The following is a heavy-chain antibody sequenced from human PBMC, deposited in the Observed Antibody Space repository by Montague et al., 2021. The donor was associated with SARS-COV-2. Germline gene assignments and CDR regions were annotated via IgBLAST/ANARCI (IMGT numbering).Heavy chain of an antibody. Sequence: SQTLSLTCAVYGGSLSGYYWTWIRQSPGKGLEWIAEINHSGTTNYNFNPSLRSRVTISVDTSKSQFSLKLRSVTAADTGVYYCARLDPQTLTLIGLRGKSASDYWGKGTLVTVSS. CDR3: ARLDPQTLTLIGLRGKSASDY. D-gene: IGHD4-23*01. J-gene: IGHJ4*02. CDR2: INHSGTT. V-gene: IGHV4-34*01. CDR1: GGSLSGYY.